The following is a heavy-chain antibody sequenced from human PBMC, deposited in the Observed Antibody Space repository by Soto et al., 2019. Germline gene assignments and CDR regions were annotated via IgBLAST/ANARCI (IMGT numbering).Heavy chain of an antibody. J-gene: IGHJ4*02. CDR1: GYTFTGYY. V-gene: IGHV1-2*02. CDR2: INPNSGGT. Sequence: QVQLVQSGAEVKKPGASVKVSCKASGYTFTGYYMHWVRQAPGQGLEWMGWINPNSGGTNYAQKFQGRVTMTRDTSISAAYMELGRLRSDDTAVDYCAGGWAYSRSPVHSFDYWGQGTLVTVSS. CDR3: AGGWAYSRSPVHSFDY. D-gene: IGHD6-6*01.